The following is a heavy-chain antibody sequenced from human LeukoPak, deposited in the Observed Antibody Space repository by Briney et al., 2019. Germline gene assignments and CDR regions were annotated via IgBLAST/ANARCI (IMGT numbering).Heavy chain of an antibody. CDR1: GGSISSSIYY. CDR2: IYYSGST. V-gene: IGHV4-39*01. CDR3: ARQTPRGYSYAHFFDY. Sequence: SETHSHICTVSGGSISSSIYYWGWIRQPPGKGLEWIGSIYYSGSTYYNPSLKSRVTISVDTSKNQFSLKMSSVTAADTAVYYCARQTPRGYSYAHFFDYWGRGRLLVVSS. D-gene: IGHD5-18*01. J-gene: IGHJ4*01.